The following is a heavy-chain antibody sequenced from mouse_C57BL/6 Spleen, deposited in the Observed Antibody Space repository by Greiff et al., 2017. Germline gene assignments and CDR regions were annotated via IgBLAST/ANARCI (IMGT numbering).Heavy chain of an antibody. Sequence: EVQVVESGEGLVKPGGSLKLSCAASGFTFSSYAMSWVRQTPEKRLEWVAYISSGGDYIYYADTVKGRFTISRDNARNTLYLQMSSLKSEDTAMYYCTRDQTITTVNFPYYYAMDYWGQGTSVTVSS. CDR2: ISSGGDYI. CDR1: GFTFSSYA. D-gene: IGHD1-1*01. CDR3: TRDQTITTVNFPYYYAMDY. V-gene: IGHV5-9-1*02. J-gene: IGHJ4*01.